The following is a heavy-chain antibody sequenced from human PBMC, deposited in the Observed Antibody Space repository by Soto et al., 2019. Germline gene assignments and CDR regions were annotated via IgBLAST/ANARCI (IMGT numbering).Heavy chain of an antibody. V-gene: IGHV1-18*01. CDR3: ARGADGAASVWFDP. CDR1: GYTFTDYD. Sequence: ASVKVSCKASGYTFTDYDINWVRQASGQGLEWMGWISPYNGNTDYAQKLQGRVTMTTDTSTSTAYMELRSLRSYDTAVYYCARGADGAASVWFDPWGQGTLVTVSS. J-gene: IGHJ5*02. CDR2: ISPYNGNT. D-gene: IGHD6-25*01.